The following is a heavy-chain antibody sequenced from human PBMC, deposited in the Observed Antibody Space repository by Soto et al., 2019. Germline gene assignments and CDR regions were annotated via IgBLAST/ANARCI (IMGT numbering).Heavy chain of an antibody. D-gene: IGHD3-3*01. CDR2: VHSTGGT. J-gene: IGHJ6*02. CDR1: GGSITSGGYF. CDR3: AKREDSSRFGGLDI. V-gene: IGHV4-39*01. Sequence: SETLSLTCTVPGGSITSGGYFWDWIRQPPGRGLEWIGTVHSTGGTYYSPSLRSRVTISVDTSRNLFSLKMTSASATDTAVYFCAKREDSSRFGGLDIWGQGTAVTVSS.